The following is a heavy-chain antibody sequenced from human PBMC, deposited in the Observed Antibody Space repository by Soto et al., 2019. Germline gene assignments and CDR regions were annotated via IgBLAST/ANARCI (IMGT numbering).Heavy chain of an antibody. J-gene: IGHJ4*02. CDR1: GDSTTSGDYY. D-gene: IGHD3-22*01. V-gene: IGHV4-31*03. CDR3: AREPYHYDSSGYYDY. CDR2: IHYSGSN. Sequence: SETLSLTCTVSGDSTTSGDYYWSWIRQHPGKGLEWIGYIHYSGSNYHNPSLKSRVTISVDTSKNQISLKLSSVTAADTAIYYCAREPYHYDSSGYYDYWGQGTLVTVSS.